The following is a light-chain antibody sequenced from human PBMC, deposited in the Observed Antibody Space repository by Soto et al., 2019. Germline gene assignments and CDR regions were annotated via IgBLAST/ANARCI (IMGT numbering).Light chain of an antibody. CDR2: QDT. Sequence: SYALTQPPSVSVSPGQTASIPCAGDKLGDKYACWFQQKPGQSPVLVIYQDTKRPSGIPERFSGSNSGNTATLTISGTQAMDEADYYCQAWDTSTVVFGGGTQLTVL. CDR1: KLGDKY. CDR3: QAWDTSTVV. V-gene: IGLV3-1*01. J-gene: IGLJ2*01.